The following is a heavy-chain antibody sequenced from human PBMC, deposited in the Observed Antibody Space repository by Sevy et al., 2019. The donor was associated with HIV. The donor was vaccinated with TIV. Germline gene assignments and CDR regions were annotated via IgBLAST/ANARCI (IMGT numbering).Heavy chain of an antibody. CDR3: AKDRGDYGALNDY. V-gene: IGHV3-23*01. CDR1: GFTFSSYA. Sequence: GGSLRLSCAASGFTFSSYAMSWVRQAPGKGLEWVSAISGSGGNTYYADSVKGRFTISRDNSKNTLYLQMNSLRADDTAVYYCAKDRGDYGALNDYWGQGALVTVSS. CDR2: ISGSGGNT. D-gene: IGHD4-17*01. J-gene: IGHJ4*02.